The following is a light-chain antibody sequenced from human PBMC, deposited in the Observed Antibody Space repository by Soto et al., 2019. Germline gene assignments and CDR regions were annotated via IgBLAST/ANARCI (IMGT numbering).Light chain of an antibody. CDR1: QSVSSSS. J-gene: IGKJ1*01. CDR3: QQYTGLPRT. CDR2: GAS. V-gene: IGKV3-20*01. Sequence: EIVLTQSPGTLSLSPGERATLSCRASQSVSSSSLAWYQQKPGQAPRLLIYGASRRATGIPDRFSGSGSGTDFTLTISRLEPEDFAVYYCQQYTGLPRTFGQGTKVDIK.